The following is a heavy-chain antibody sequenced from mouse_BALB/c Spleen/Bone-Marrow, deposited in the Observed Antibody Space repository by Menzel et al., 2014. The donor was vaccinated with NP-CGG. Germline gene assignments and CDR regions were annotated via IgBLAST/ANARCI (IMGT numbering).Heavy chain of an antibody. J-gene: IGHJ2*01. Sequence: QVQLQQSGAELVRPGSSVKISCKASGYTFXNFWMNWVKQRPGQGLEWIGQIHPGDGDTNNNGKFKGKATPTTDKSSSTAYMQLSSLSSEDSAVYFCARVYYGNLDYWGQGTTLTVSS. CDR1: GYTFXNFW. V-gene: IGHV1-80*01. CDR2: IHPGDGDT. CDR3: ARVYYGNLDY. D-gene: IGHD2-1*01.